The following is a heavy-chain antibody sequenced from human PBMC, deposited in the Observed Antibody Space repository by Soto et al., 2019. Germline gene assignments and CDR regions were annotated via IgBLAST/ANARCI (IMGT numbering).Heavy chain of an antibody. CDR1: GGSISSGGYY. CDR3: ARAKGGYSYGYYWYFDL. V-gene: IGHV4-30-4*01. J-gene: IGHJ2*01. CDR2: IYYSGST. D-gene: IGHD5-18*01. Sequence: QVQLQESGPGLVKPSQTLSLTCTVSGGSISSGGYYWSWIRQHPGKGLEWIGYIYYSGSTYYNPSLKSRVTISVDTSKNQFSLKLSAVTAADTAVYYCARAKGGYSYGYYWYFDLWGRGTLVTVSS.